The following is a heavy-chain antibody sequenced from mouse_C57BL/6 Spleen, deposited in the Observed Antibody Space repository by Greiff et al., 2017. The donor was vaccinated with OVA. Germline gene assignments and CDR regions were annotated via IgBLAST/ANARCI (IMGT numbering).Heavy chain of an antibody. V-gene: IGHV1-19*01. CDR1: GYTFTDYY. D-gene: IGHD2-3*01. CDR3: ARWDDGYPYYAMDY. J-gene: IGHJ4*01. CDR2: INPYNGGT. Sequence: VQLQQSGPVLVKPGASVKMSCKASGYTFTDYYMNWVKQSHGKSLEWIGVINPYNGGTSYNQKFKGKATLTVDTSSSTAYMELNSLTSEDSAVYYCARWDDGYPYYAMDYWGQGTSVTVSS.